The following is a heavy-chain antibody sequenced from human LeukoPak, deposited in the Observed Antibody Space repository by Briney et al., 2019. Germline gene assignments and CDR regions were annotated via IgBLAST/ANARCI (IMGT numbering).Heavy chain of an antibody. V-gene: IGHV4-39*07. D-gene: IGHD2-15*01. Sequence: PSETLSLTCSVSGDSITGYYWGWIRQPPGKGLEWIGNIYYTGNTYYNSSLKSRVTISLDTSKNQFSLKVISMTAADTAAYYCARLGYCSGGSCYYYYYMDVWGKGTTVTVSS. CDR1: GDSITGYY. J-gene: IGHJ6*03. CDR3: ARLGYCSGGSCYYYYYMDV. CDR2: IYYTGNT.